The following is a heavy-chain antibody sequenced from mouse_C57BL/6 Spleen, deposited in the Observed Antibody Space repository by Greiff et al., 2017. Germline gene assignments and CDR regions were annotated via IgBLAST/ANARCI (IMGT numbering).Heavy chain of an antibody. Sequence: EVKLVESGGDLVKPGGSLKLSCAASGFTFSSYGMSWVRQTPDKRLEWVATISSGGSYTYYPDSVKGRFTISRDNAKNTLYLQMSSLKSEDTAMYYCARQGGTAQAFYYFDYWGQGTTLTVSS. CDR3: ARQGGTAQAFYYFDY. V-gene: IGHV5-6*01. D-gene: IGHD3-2*02. CDR2: ISSGGSYT. J-gene: IGHJ2*01. CDR1: GFTFSSYG.